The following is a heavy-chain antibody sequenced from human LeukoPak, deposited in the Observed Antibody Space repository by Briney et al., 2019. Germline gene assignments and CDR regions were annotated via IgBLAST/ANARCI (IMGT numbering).Heavy chain of an antibody. D-gene: IGHD3-22*01. CDR1: GGSISSYY. CDR3: ARDHPEYYDSSGYDAFDI. J-gene: IGHJ3*02. Sequence: SETLSLTCTVSGGSISSYYWSWIRQPAGKGLEWIGRIYTSGSTNYNPSLKSRVTMSVDTSKNQFSLKLSSVTAADTAVYYCARDHPEYYDSSGYDAFDIWGQGTMVTVSS. V-gene: IGHV4-4*07. CDR2: IYTSGST.